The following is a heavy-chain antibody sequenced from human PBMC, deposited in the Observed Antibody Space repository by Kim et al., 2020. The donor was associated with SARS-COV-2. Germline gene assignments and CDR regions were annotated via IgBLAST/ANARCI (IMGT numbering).Heavy chain of an antibody. CDR3: ARSVAVAGTGVFVY. V-gene: IGHV3-21*01. D-gene: IGHD6-19*01. J-gene: IGHJ4*02. Sequence: AESMKGRFTISRDNAKNSLYLQMNSLRAEDTAVYYCARSVAVAGTGVFVYWGQGTLVTVSS.